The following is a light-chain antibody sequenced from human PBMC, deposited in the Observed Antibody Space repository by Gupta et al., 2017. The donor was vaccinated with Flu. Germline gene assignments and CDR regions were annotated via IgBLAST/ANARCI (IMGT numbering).Light chain of an antibody. J-gene: IGLJ2*01. CDR3: QSYDRSLRAVV. CDR2: DDN. V-gene: IGLV1-40*01. CDR1: TSNIGAGSH. Sequence: QSVLTQPPSVSGAPGQRVTNSCTGSTSNIGAGSHVHWYQQLPGTAPKLLIYDDNNRPSGVPDRFSGCKSGTSASLAISGLQAEDEADYYCQSYDRSLRAVVFGGGTKLTVL.